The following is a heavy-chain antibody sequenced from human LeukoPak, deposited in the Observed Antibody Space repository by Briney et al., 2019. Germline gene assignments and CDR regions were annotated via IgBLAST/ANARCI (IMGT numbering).Heavy chain of an antibody. D-gene: IGHD3-9*01. CDR1: GFTFSSYE. J-gene: IGHJ5*02. CDR2: ISSSGSTI. CDR3: AKENVLRYFDWLAPQDNWFDP. V-gene: IGHV3-48*03. Sequence: GGSLRLSCAASGFTFSSYEMNWVRQAPGKGLEWVSYISSSGSTIYYADSVKGRFTISRDNSKNTLYLQMNSLRAEDTAVYYCAKENVLRYFDWLAPQDNWFDPWGQGTLVTVSS.